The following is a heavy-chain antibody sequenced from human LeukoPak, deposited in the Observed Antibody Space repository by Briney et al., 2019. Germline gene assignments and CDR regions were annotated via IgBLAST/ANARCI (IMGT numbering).Heavy chain of an antibody. Sequence: GGSLRLSCAASGFAFSSYAMHWLRQAPGKGLEWVAVISSDATNTYYADSVKGRFTISRDNSKNTLYLQMNSLRAEDTALYYCARDPHGDSPFDYWGQGTLVTVSS. CDR1: GFAFSSYA. CDR3: ARDPHGDSPFDY. J-gene: IGHJ4*02. D-gene: IGHD4-17*01. V-gene: IGHV3-30*04. CDR2: ISSDATNT.